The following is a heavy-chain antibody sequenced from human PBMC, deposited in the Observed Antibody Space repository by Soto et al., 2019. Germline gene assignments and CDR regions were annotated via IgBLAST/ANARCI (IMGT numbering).Heavy chain of an antibody. CDR1: GAYVSSAGYS. V-gene: IGHV4-30-4*07. D-gene: IGHD5-12*01. CDR2: VYQSGRT. CDR3: ARGQSIVAAIDYFDY. J-gene: IGHJ4*02. Sequence: SETLSLTCSVSGAYVSSAGYSWSWIRQPPGKGLEWIGYVYQSGRTYGSVTTSYNPSLKSRVTISVDRSTNQFSLKLISVTAADTAVYFCARGQSIVAAIDYFDYWGQGSLVTVSS.